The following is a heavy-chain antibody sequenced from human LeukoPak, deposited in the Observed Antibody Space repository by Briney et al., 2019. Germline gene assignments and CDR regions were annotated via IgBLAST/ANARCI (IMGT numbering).Heavy chain of an antibody. CDR1: GFTFSNAW. D-gene: IGHD3-10*01. Sequence: GGSLRLSCAASGFTFSNAWMSWVRQAPGKGLEWVGRIKSKTDGGTTDYAAPVKGRFTISRDDSKNTLYLQMNSLKTEDTAVYYCTTRSRRSPPYGMDVWGQGTTVTVSS. J-gene: IGHJ6*02. CDR3: TTRSRRSPPYGMDV. CDR2: IKSKTDGGTT. V-gene: IGHV3-15*01.